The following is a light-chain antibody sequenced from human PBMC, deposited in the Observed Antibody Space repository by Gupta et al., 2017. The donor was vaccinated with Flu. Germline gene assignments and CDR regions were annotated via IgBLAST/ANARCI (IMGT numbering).Light chain of an antibody. Sequence: QSALTQPASVSGSPGQPITISCTGTSSDVGGYKYVSWYQQHPGKAPKFVIYVINNRPSGVSNRFAGSKAGNTAFTTTSGLQAEDEAYYYCTSYTSGSTEVFGTGTKVTVL. CDR1: SSDVGGYKY. J-gene: IGLJ1*01. CDR2: VIN. CDR3: TSYTSGSTEV. V-gene: IGLV2-14*01.